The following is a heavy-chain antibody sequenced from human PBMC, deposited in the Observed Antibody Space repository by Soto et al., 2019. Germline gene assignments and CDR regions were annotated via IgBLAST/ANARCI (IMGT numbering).Heavy chain of an antibody. CDR2: IYYSGST. Sequence: QVQLQESGPGLVKPSQTLSLTCTVSGGSISSGDYYWSWIRQPPGKGLEWIGHIYYSGSTYYNPSLKSRISISVDTSKPHFYLKLTYVTAADTAVYYCASVKVMGATISDYWGQGTLVTVSS. CDR1: GGSISSGDYY. D-gene: IGHD1-26*01. CDR3: ASVKVMGATISDY. V-gene: IGHV4-30-4*01. J-gene: IGHJ4*02.